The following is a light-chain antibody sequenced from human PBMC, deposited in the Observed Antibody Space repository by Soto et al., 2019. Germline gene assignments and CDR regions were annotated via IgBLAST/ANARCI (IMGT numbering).Light chain of an antibody. CDR2: GNN. Sequence: QSALTQPPSVSGAPGQRVTISCTGSSSNFGAGYDVHWYQHTPGTAPKLLIYGNNNRPSGVPDRFSGSKSGTSASLAITGLQAEDEADYYCQSHDSSLIAYVFGTGTKLTVL. V-gene: IGLV1-40*01. CDR3: QSHDSSLIAYV. J-gene: IGLJ1*01. CDR1: SSNFGAGYD.